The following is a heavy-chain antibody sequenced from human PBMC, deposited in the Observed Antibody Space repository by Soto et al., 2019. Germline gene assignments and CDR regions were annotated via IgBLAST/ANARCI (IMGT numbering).Heavy chain of an antibody. CDR2: ISSTTNYI. CDR3: ARESEDLTSNFDY. V-gene: IGHV3-21*01. J-gene: IGHJ4*02. CDR1: GLTFTRYS. Sequence: GSLRLSCAAPGLTFTRYSMNWVRQAPGKGLEWVSSISSTTNYIYYADSMKGLFTVSRDNAKNSVYLEMNSLSAEDTAVYYCARESEDLTSNFDYWGQGTLVPVSS.